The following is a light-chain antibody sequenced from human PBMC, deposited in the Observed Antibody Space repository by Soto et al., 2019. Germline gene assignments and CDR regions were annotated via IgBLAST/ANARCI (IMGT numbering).Light chain of an antibody. CDR1: QSVSSSY. J-gene: IGKJ5*01. Sequence: EVVFTQSPGTLSLSAGERATLSCRASQSVSSSYLAWYQQKPGQAPRLLIYGASSRATGIPDRFSGSGSGTDFTLTISRLESEDFAVYYCQQYGSSRITFGQGTRLEIK. CDR2: GAS. V-gene: IGKV3-20*01. CDR3: QQYGSSRIT.